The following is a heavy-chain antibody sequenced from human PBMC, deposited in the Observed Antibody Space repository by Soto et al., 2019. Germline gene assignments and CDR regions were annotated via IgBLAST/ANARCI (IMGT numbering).Heavy chain of an antibody. CDR1: GFIFSNYG. CDR2: TSFDGSNN. Sequence: QEQLVNSGGGVVQPGRSLRLSCAASGFIFSNYGMNWVRQAPGKGLEWVALTSFDGSNNWYVDSVKGRFTMSRDNSKNTPYLQMNSLRAEATGLYYCAKDFDFSSGPAFDGMDVWGQGTTVTVSS. V-gene: IGHV3-30*18. CDR3: AKDFDFSSGPAFDGMDV. J-gene: IGHJ6*02. D-gene: IGHD3-3*01.